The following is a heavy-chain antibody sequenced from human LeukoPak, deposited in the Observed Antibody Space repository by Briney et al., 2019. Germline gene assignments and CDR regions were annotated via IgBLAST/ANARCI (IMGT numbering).Heavy chain of an antibody. D-gene: IGHD1-14*01. J-gene: IGHJ5*02. CDR2: IYYSGST. CDR3: ARARTGTLGWWFDP. Sequence: SETLSLTCTVSGGSFSSSYWSWIRQPPGKGLEWIGYIYYSGSTNYNPSLKSRVTISVDTSKNQFSLKLSSVTAADTAVYYCARARTGTLGWWFDPWGQGTLVTVSS. CDR1: GGSFSSSY. V-gene: IGHV4-59*01.